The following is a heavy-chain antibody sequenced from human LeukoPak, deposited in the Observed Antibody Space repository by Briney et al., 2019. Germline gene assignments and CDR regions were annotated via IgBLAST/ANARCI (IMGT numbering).Heavy chain of an antibody. Sequence: ASVKVSRKTSGYTFSSYGIRWVRQAPGQGLEWMGWINIYHDKTNYTQKFQGRVTMTTDASTRTAYMELRSLRSDDTAVYYCARTLYYYGSGTYDPALLEYWGQGTLVTVSS. D-gene: IGHD3-10*01. CDR2: INIYHDKT. V-gene: IGHV1-18*01. CDR3: ARTLYYYGSGTYDPALLEY. J-gene: IGHJ4*02. CDR1: GYTFSSYG.